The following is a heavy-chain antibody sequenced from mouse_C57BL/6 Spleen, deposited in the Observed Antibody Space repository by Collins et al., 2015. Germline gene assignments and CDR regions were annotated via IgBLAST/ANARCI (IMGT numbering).Heavy chain of an antibody. V-gene: IGHV1-39*01. J-gene: IGHJ2*01. D-gene: IGHD1-1*01. CDR1: GYSFTDYI. Sequence: QLQQTGPELVKPGASVKISCKASGYSFTDYIMLWVKQSHGKSLEWIGNINPYYGSTSYNLKFKGKATLTVDKSSSTAYMQLDSLTSEDSAVYYCARGRGSYGFDYWGQGTTLTVSS. CDR2: INPYYGST. CDR3: ARGRGSYGFDY.